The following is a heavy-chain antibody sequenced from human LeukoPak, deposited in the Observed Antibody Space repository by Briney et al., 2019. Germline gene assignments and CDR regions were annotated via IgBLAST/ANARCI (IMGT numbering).Heavy chain of an antibody. Sequence: GGSLRLSCVASGFTFSDYWMSWVRQAPGMGLEWVANIETDGDEKNYVGSVKGRFTISRDNAKNSLYLQMNNLRDEDTALYYCARDIPSGFYTPDYWGQGTQVTVSS. J-gene: IGHJ4*02. CDR2: IETDGDEK. V-gene: IGHV3-7*01. CDR1: GFTFSDYW. CDR3: ARDIPSGFYTPDY. D-gene: IGHD5-12*01.